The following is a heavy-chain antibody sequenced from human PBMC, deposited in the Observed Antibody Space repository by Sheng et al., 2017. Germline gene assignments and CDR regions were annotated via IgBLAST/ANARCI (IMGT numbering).Heavy chain of an antibody. J-gene: IGHJ4*02. V-gene: IGHV4-34*01. CDR3: ARGAPGKYYFDY. Sequence: QVQLQQWGAGLLKPSETLSLTCAVYGGSFSGYYWSWIRQPPGKGLEWIGEINHSGSTNYNPSLKSRVTISVDTSKNQFSLKLSSVTAADTAVYYCARGAPGKYYFDYWGQGTLVTVSS. D-gene: IGHD6-6*01. CDR1: GGSFSGYY. CDR2: INHSGST.